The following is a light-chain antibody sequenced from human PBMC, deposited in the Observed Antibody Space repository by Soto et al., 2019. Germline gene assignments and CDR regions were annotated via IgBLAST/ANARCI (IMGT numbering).Light chain of an antibody. CDR3: QQANSFPWT. Sequence: DIHMTQSPSSVSASVGDRVTITCRASRGISSWLAWYQQKPGKAPKLLIYAASSLQSGVPSRFSGSGSGTDFTLTISSLLPEDFATYYCQQANSFPWTFGQGTKVEIK. V-gene: IGKV1-12*01. CDR1: RGISSW. J-gene: IGKJ1*01. CDR2: AAS.